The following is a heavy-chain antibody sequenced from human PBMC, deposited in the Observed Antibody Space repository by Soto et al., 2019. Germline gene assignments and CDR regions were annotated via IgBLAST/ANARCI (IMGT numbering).Heavy chain of an antibody. D-gene: IGHD2-2*01. CDR2: IGTAGDT. J-gene: IGHJ6*02. Sequence: GGSLRLSCAASGFTFSSYDMHWVRQATGKGLDWVSAIGTAGDTYYPGSVKGRFTISRENAKNSLYLQMNSLRAGDTAVYYCARGYCSSTSCSEYYYYGMDVWGQGTTVTVSS. CDR3: ARGYCSSTSCSEYYYYGMDV. CDR1: GFTFSSYD. V-gene: IGHV3-13*01.